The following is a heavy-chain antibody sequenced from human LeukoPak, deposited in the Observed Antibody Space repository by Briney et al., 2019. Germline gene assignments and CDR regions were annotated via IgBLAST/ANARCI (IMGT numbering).Heavy chain of an antibody. CDR1: GGSISSGGDY. CDR2: IYYSGST. V-gene: IGHV4-31*03. D-gene: IGHD2-15*01. J-gene: IGHJ5*02. Sequence: PSETLSLTCTVSGGSISSGGDYWSWIRQHPGKGLEWIGYIYYSGSTYYNPSLKSRVTISVDTSKNQFSLKLSSVTAADTAVYYCARVPRYCSGGSCMDWFDPWGQGTLATVSS. CDR3: ARVPRYCSGGSCMDWFDP.